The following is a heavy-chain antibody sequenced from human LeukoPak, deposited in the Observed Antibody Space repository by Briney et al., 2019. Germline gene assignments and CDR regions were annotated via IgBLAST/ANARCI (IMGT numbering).Heavy chain of an antibody. V-gene: IGHV3-30-3*01. Sequence: PGGSLRLSCAAPGFTFSSYAMHWVRQAPGKGLEWVAVISYDGSNKYYADSVKGRFTISRDNSNNTLYLKMNCLRAEDTAVYYCARAHGGTYYYDSRGYCDYWGQGTLVTVSS. J-gene: IGHJ4*02. CDR1: GFTFSSYA. CDR3: ARAHGGTYYYDSRGYCDY. D-gene: IGHD3-22*01. CDR2: ISYDGSNK.